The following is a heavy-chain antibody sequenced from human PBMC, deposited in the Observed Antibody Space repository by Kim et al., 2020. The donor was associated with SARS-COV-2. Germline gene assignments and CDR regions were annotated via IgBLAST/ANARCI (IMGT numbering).Heavy chain of an antibody. CDR3: ARDRGGLRYFDL. D-gene: IGHD2-15*01. Sequence: GGSLRLSCAASGFTFSSYDMHWVRQATGKGLEWVSAIGTAGDTYYPGSVKGRFTISRENAKNSLYLQMNSLRAGDTAVCYCARDRGGLRYFDLWGRGTLVTVSS. J-gene: IGHJ2*01. CDR2: IGTAGDT. V-gene: IGHV3-13*01. CDR1: GFTFSSYD.